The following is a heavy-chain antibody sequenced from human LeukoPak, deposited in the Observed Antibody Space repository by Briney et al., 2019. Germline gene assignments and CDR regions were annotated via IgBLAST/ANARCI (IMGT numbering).Heavy chain of an antibody. CDR3: AKAELGVDTFFDY. CDR1: GFIFSSYA. D-gene: IGHD3-3*01. J-gene: IGHJ4*02. Sequence: PGGSLRLSCAASGFIFSSYAMSWVRQAPGRGLEWVATLSGSGAGTYYSDSVQGRFTISRDNSKRTLFLQMNSLRAEDTAFYYCAKAELGVDTFFDYWGQGTLVTVSS. V-gene: IGHV3-23*01. CDR2: LSGSGAGT.